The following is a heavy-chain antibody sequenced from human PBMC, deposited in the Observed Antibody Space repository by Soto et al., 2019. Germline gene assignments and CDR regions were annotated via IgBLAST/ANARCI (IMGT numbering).Heavy chain of an antibody. CDR2: IKQDGSEK. V-gene: IGHV3-7*03. Sequence: GGSLRLSCAASGFTFNTYWMNWVRRAPGKGLEWVASIKQDGSEKFYVDSVKGRFTISRDDAKNSLYLQMNSLRADDTAVYYCSRLSGYYYYGMDVWGQGTTVTVSS. CDR1: GFTFNTYW. J-gene: IGHJ6*02. CDR3: SRLSGYYYYGMDV. D-gene: IGHD6-25*01.